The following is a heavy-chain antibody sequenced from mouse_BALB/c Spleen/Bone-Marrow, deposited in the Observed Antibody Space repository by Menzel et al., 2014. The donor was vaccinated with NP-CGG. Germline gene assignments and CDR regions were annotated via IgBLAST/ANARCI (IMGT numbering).Heavy chain of an antibody. D-gene: IGHD2-1*01. CDR3: ASGNYYYAMDY. J-gene: IGHJ4*01. CDR2: ISTYYGDA. Sequence: QLQQSGAELVRPGVSVKISCKGSGYTFTDYAMHWVKQSHAKSLEWIGVISTYYGDASYNQKFKGKATMTVDKSSSTAYMELARLTSEDSAIYYCASGNYYYAMDYWGQGTSVTVSS. V-gene: IGHV1S137*01. CDR1: GYTFTDYA.